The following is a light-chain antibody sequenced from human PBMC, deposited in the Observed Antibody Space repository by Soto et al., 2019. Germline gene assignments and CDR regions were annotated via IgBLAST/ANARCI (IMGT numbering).Light chain of an antibody. CDR3: QKHNTVPLT. Sequence: DVQMTQSPSSLSGSVGDRVTITCGASHDISNYVAWLQQKPGKAPKLLIYAASTLQPGVPSRFSGGGSGVDFTLTISSLQPEDVATYYCQKHNTVPLTFGPGTKVDIK. V-gene: IGKV1-27*01. J-gene: IGKJ3*01. CDR2: AAS. CDR1: HDISNY.